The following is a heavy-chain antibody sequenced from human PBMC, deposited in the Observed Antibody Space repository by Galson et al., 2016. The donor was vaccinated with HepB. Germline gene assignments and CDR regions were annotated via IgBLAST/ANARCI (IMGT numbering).Heavy chain of an antibody. CDR2: VSTDGSET. V-gene: IGHV3-30*04. J-gene: IGHJ5*02. D-gene: IGHD7-27*01. CDR1: GFPFGSDA. Sequence: SLRLSCAASGFPFGSDAFHWVRQAPGKGLEWVALVSTDGSETYYADSVKGRFTISRDNSKNTLFLQMNSLRAEDTAVYYCTKDPEENWGAWVSWGQGTLVTVSS. CDR3: TKDPEENWGAWVS.